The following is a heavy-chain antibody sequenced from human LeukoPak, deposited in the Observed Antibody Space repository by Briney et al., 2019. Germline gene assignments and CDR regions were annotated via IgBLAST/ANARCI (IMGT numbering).Heavy chain of an antibody. CDR3: AKTYGSGSYYKPPPGGY. CDR1: GFTFSSHW. Sequence: LSGGSLRLSCAASGFTFSSHWMLWVRHAPGKELVWVSRITTDGSSTSYADSVKGRFTISRDNSKNTLYLQMNSLRAEDTAVYYCAKTYGSGSYYKPPPGGYWGQGTLVTVSS. V-gene: IGHV3-74*01. D-gene: IGHD3-10*01. J-gene: IGHJ4*02. CDR2: ITTDGSST.